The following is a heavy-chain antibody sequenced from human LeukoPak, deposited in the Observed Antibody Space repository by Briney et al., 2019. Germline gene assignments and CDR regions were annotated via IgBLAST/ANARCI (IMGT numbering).Heavy chain of an antibody. CDR3: ATDLRERDGSSWYGYDY. D-gene: IGHD6-13*01. J-gene: IGHJ4*02. Sequence: ASVKVSCKVSGYTLTELSMHWVRQAPGKGLEWMGGFDPEDGETIYAQKFQGRVTMTEDTSTDTAYMELSSLRSEDTAVYYCATDLRERDGSSWYGYDYWGQGTLVTVSS. CDR1: GYTLTELS. V-gene: IGHV1-24*01. CDR2: FDPEDGET.